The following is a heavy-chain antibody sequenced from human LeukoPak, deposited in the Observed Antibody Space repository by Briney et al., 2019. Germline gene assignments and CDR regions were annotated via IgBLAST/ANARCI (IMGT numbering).Heavy chain of an antibody. D-gene: IGHD3-10*02. CDR2: ISGSGDNT. CDR3: AELGITMIGGV. V-gene: IGHV3-23*01. CDR1: GFSFRTYG. Sequence: GGTLRLSCAASGFSFRTYGMSWVRQAPGKRLEWVSGISGSGDNTHNADFVKGRFTISRDNAKNSLYLQMNSLRAEDTAVYYCAELGITMIGGVWGKGTTVTISS. J-gene: IGHJ6*04.